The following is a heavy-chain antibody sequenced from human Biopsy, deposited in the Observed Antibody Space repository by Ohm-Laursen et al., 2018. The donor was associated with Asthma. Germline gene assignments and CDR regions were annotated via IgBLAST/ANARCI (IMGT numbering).Heavy chain of an antibody. CDR2: ISKDASSQ. D-gene: IGHD1-1*01. CDR3: VRDGTDDAFDI. CDR1: GFSFSNFA. Sequence: SLRLSCAAFGFSFSNFAIHWVRQAPGKGLEWGGVISKDASSQDYADSVKGRFTMARDNSKNTLDLQMNSLREEDTAVYYCVRDGTDDAFDIWGHGTVVSVSS. J-gene: IGHJ3*02. V-gene: IGHV3-30*01.